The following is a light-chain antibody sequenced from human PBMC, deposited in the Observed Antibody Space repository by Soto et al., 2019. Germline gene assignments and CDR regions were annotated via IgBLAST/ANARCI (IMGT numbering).Light chain of an antibody. CDR3: QHYTTYSGT. CDR1: QSISTW. J-gene: IGKJ3*01. Sequence: DIHMTQSPATLSASVGDRVTITCRASQSISTWLAWYQQKPGKDPKLLIYWASSLESGVPSRFSGSGSGTEFTLTISSLQPDDFATYYCQHYTTYSGTFGPGTKVVIK. CDR2: WAS. V-gene: IGKV1-5*03.